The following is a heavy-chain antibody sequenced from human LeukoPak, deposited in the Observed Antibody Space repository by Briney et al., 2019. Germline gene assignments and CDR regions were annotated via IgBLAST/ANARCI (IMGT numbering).Heavy chain of an antibody. D-gene: IGHD3-10*01. J-gene: IGHJ6*03. CDR1: GYTFNGYY. CDR3: ARDRGWFGPDYYYYMDV. V-gene: IGHV1-2*02. CDR2: INPNSGGT. Sequence: GASVKVSCKASGYTFNGYYMHWVRQAPGQGLEWMGWINPNSGGTNYAQKFQGRVTMTRDTSISTAYMELSRLRSDDTAVYYCARDRGWFGPDYYYYMDVWGKGTTVTISS.